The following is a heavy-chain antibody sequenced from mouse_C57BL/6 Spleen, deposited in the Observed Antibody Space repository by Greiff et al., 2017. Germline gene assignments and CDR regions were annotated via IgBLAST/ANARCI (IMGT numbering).Heavy chain of an antibody. CDR2: INPSTGGT. D-gene: IGHD2-2*01. CDR3: ARMGGYDVAD. CDR1: GYSFTGYY. Sequence: EVQLQQSGPELVKPGASVKISCKASGYSFTGYYMNWVKQSPEKSLEWIGEINPSTGGTTYNQKFKAKATLTVDKSSSTAYMQLKSLTSEDSAVXYCARMGGYDVADWGPGTLVTVSA. V-gene: IGHV1-42*01. J-gene: IGHJ3*01.